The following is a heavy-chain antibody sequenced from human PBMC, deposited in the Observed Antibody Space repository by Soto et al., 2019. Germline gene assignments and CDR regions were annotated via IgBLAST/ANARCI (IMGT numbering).Heavy chain of an antibody. D-gene: IGHD6-13*01. Sequence: EVQLLESGGGWLQPGGSLRLSCAASGFTFSSYAMNWVRQAPGKGLAWVSGITGSGAGSYYSDSVKGRFPISRDNSKNTLYLQMNSLRAEDTAVYYCAKAYSNSWPNDWFDPWGQGTLVTVSS. CDR3: AKAYSNSWPNDWFDP. CDR1: GFTFSSYA. CDR2: ITGSGAGS. J-gene: IGHJ5*02. V-gene: IGHV3-23*01.